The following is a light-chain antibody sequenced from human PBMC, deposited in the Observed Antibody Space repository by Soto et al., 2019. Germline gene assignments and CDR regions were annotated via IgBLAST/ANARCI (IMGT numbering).Light chain of an antibody. CDR3: SSYAGSNNPYV. CDR2: EVS. J-gene: IGLJ1*01. CDR1: SSDVGGYNY. V-gene: IGLV2-8*01. Sequence: QSVLTQPPSASGSPGQSVTISCTGTSSDVGGYNYVSWYQQHPGKAPKLMIYEVSKRPSGLPDRFSGSKSGNTASLTVSGLQAEDEADYYCSSYAGSNNPYVFGTGTKVTVL.